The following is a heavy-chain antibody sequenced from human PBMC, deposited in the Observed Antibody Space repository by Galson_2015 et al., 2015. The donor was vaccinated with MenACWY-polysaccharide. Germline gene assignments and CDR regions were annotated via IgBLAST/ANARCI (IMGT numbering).Heavy chain of an antibody. CDR1: GDSVSSNSAA. CDR2: TYYGSKWYN. D-gene: IGHD2-15*01. V-gene: IGHV6-1*01. Sequence: CAISGDSVSSNSAAWNWIRQSPSRGLEWLGRTYYGSKWYNDYAVSVKSRITINPDTSKNQFSLQLNSVTPEDTAVYYCARGDCSGDSCRSYMDVWGKGTTVTVSS. CDR3: ARGDCSGDSCRSYMDV. J-gene: IGHJ6*03.